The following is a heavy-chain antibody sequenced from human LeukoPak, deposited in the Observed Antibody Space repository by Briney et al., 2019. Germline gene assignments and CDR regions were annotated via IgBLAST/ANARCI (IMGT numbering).Heavy chain of an antibody. V-gene: IGHV3-7*01. Sequence: GGSLRLSCAASGFTFSSYSMNWVRQAPGKGLEWVANMNQDGSEKYYVDSVKGRFTISRDNAKSTLYLQMNSLRAEDTAVYYCATGWAAHDYWGQGTLVTVSS. CDR1: GFTFSSYS. D-gene: IGHD1-26*01. CDR2: MNQDGSEK. J-gene: IGHJ4*02. CDR3: ATGWAAHDY.